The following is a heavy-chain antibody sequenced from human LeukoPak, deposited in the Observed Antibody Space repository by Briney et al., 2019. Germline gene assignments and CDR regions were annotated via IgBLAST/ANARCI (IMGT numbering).Heavy chain of an antibody. J-gene: IGHJ5*02. CDR1: GDSVTTYY. V-gene: IGHV4-59*08. CDR2: IYYSGSTNYNPYSGST. D-gene: IGHD5-18*01. CDR3: ARQVAGGNTALDP. Sequence: SETLSLTCTVSGDSVTTYYWSWIRQPPGKGLEWIGYIYYSGSTNYNPYSGSTNYNPSLKSRVTVSVDTSKNQFSLKLSSVTAADTAVYYCARQVAGGNTALDPWGQGTLVTVSS.